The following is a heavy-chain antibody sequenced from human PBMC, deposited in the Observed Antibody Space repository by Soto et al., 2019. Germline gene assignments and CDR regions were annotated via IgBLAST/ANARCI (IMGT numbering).Heavy chain of an antibody. CDR1: GFTFSSYG. V-gene: IGHV3-30*18. J-gene: IGHJ6*02. Sequence: QVQLVESGGGVVQPGRSLRLSCAASGFTFSSYGMHWVRQAPGKGLEWVAVISYDGSNKYYADSVKGRFTISRDNSKNTLYLQMNSLRAEDTAVYYCAKILQLGDYAYYYYGMDGWAKGPRSPSP. CDR2: ISYDGSNK. D-gene: IGHD4-17*01. CDR3: AKILQLGDYAYYYYGMDG.